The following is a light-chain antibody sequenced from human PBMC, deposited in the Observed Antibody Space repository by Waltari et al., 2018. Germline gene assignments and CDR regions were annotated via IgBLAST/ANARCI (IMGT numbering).Light chain of an antibody. J-gene: IGLJ2*01. CDR1: SSDVGGYNF. CDR2: DGN. V-gene: IGLV2-14*03. Sequence: QSALTQPASVSGSPGQAITISCTGTSSDVGGYNFISWFQQNPGKAPKLMSYDGNIRPSGVSNRFSGSKSGNTASLTISGLQAEDEADYYCSSYITTSVPYFGGGTKLTVL. CDR3: SSYITTSVPY.